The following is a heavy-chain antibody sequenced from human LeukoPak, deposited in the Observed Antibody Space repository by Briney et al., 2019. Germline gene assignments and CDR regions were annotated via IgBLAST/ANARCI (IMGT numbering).Heavy chain of an antibody. CDR2: IYPGDSDT. CDR1: GYSFTSYW. D-gene: IGHD4-11*01. Sequence: GESLKISCKGSGYSFTSYWIGWVRQMPGKGLEWMGIIYPGDSDTKYSPSFQGQVTISADKSISTAYLQWNSLKASDTAMYYCARQGITLTTSFDFWGQGTLVTVSS. CDR3: ARQGITLTTSFDF. J-gene: IGHJ4*02. V-gene: IGHV5-51*01.